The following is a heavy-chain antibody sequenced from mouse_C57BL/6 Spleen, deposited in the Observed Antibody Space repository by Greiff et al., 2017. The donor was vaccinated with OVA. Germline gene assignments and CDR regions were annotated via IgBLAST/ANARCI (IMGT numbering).Heavy chain of an antibody. V-gene: IGHV2-5*01. D-gene: IGHD2-4*01. J-gene: IGHJ4*01. CDR3: AKSPPHYDSYAMDY. Sequence: VQLQQSGPGLVQPSQSLSITCTVSGFSFTSYGVHWVRQSPGKGLEWLGVIWRGGSTDYNAAFMSRLSITKDNSKSQVFFKMNSLQADDTAIYYCAKSPPHYDSYAMDYWGQGTSVTVSS. CDR1: GFSFTSYG. CDR2: IWRGGST.